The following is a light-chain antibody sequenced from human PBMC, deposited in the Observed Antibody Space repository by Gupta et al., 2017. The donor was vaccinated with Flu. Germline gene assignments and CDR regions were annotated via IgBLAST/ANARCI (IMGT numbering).Light chain of an antibody. J-gene: IGKJ2*01. CDR2: DAS. Sequence: IHIPQSPSSLSASVGDRVTITCQASQDISNYLNWYQQKPGKAPKLLIYDASNLETGVPSRFSGSGSGTDFTFTISSLQPEDIATYYCQQDDNLPPTFGQGTKLEIK. V-gene: IGKV1-33*01. CDR1: QDISNY. CDR3: QQDDNLPPT.